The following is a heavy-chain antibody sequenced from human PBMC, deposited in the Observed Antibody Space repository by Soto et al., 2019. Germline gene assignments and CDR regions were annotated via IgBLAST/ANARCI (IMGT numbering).Heavy chain of an antibody. V-gene: IGHV4-34*01. CDR2: SNHSIST. D-gene: IGHD1-7*01. J-gene: IGHJ6*02. Sequence: SETMSLTWDVYGGSLSGKYWSWIRQPPGKGLEWNGESNHSISTNYPPSLNRRFTISVDTSKNLFSLKLSSVTAADTAVYYCAREPYNWNYRSGPPRNYYYYGMDVWGQGTTVTVSS. CDR3: AREPYNWNYRSGPPRNYYYYGMDV. CDR1: GGSLSGKY.